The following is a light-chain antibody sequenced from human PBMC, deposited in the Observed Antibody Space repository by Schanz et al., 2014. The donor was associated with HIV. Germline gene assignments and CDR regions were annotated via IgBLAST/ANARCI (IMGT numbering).Light chain of an antibody. CDR1: SSDVGGYNY. V-gene: IGLV2-11*01. CDR3: QSYDNRLSVVV. Sequence: QSALTQPRSVSGSPGQSVTISCTGTSSDVGGYNYVSWYQQHPGKAPKLVIYDVNKRPSGVPDRFSGSKSGNTASLTISGLQAEDEADYYCQSYDNRLSVVVFGGGTKLTVL. J-gene: IGLJ2*01. CDR2: DVN.